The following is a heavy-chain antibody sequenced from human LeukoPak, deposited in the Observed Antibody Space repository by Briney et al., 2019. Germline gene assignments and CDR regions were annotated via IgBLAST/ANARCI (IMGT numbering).Heavy chain of an antibody. D-gene: IGHD3-10*01. CDR1: GGSFSGYY. CDR3: ARVMGDY. CDR2: INHSGST. V-gene: IGHV4-34*01. Sequence: SETLSLTCAVYGGSFSGYYWSWIRQPPGKGLEWIGEINHSGSTNYNPSLKSRVTISVDTSKNQFSLKLSSVTAADTAVYYCARVMGDYWGQGAPVTVSS. J-gene: IGHJ4*02.